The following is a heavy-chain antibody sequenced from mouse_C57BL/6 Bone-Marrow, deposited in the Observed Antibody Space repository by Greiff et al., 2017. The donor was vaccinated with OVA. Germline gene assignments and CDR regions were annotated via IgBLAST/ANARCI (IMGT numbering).Heavy chain of an antibody. CDR2: INPNNGGT. CDR3: AGGLRRGYFDV. Sequence: VQLQQSGPELVKPGASVKISCKASGYTFTDYYMNWVKQSHGKSLEWIGDINPNNGGTSYNQKFKGKATLTVDKSSSTAYMELRSLTSEDSAVYYCAGGLRRGYFDVWGTGTTVTVSS. CDR1: GYTFTDYY. J-gene: IGHJ1*03. D-gene: IGHD2-4*01. V-gene: IGHV1-26*01.